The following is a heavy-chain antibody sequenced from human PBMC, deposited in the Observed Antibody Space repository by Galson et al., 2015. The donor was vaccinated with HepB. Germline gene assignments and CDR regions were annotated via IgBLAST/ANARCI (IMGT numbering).Heavy chain of an antibody. V-gene: IGHV3-33*01. J-gene: IGHJ4*02. D-gene: IGHD3-22*01. Sequence: SLRLSCAASGFNFRSHGYHWVRQAPGKGLEWVAVIWYDGSKQYYVDSVKGRFTISRDDSRNTVYLQMDSLRVEDTAVYYCARDSGARGHYEQFDYWGQGTLVTVSS. CDR3: ARDSGARGHYEQFDY. CDR1: GFNFRSHG. CDR2: IWYDGSKQ.